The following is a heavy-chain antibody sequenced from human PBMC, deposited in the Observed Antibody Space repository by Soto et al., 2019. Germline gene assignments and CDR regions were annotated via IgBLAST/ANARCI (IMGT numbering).Heavy chain of an antibody. Sequence: SETLSLTCAVYGGSFSGYYWTWIRQPPGKGLEWIGYIYYSGYTNYNPSLKSRVTISVDTSKNQFSLKLSSVTAADTAVYYCARVLFGRGNWFDPWGQGTLVTVS. CDR2: IYYSGYT. CDR3: ARVLFGRGNWFDP. CDR1: GGSFSGYY. J-gene: IGHJ5*02. D-gene: IGHD3-3*01. V-gene: IGHV4-59*01.